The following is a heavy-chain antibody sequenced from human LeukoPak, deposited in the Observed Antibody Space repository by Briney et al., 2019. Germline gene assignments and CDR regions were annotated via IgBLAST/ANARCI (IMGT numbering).Heavy chain of an antibody. V-gene: IGHV3-9*01. CDR1: GFTFDDYA. J-gene: IGHJ4*02. CDR2: ISWNSGSI. Sequence: GGSLRLPCAASGFTFDDYAMPWVRQAPGKGLEWVSGISWNSGSIGYADSVKGRFTISRDNAKNSLYLQMNSLRAEDTALYYCAKDFDYWGQGTLVTVSS. CDR3: AKDFDY.